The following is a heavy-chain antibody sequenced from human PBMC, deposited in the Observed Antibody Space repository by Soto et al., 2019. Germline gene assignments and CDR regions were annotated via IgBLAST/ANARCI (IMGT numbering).Heavy chain of an antibody. CDR2: IDWDDDK. V-gene: IGHV2-70*11. J-gene: IGHJ4*02. D-gene: IGHD2-2*01. CDR3: ARIRGTGYCSTTSCLKRGYFDS. CDR1: GFSLSTSGMC. Sequence: SCPTLVNPTQTLTLTCTFSGFSLSTSGMCVSWIRQPPGKALEWLARIDWDDDKYYSTSLKTRLTISKDTSKNQVVLTMTNVDPVDTATYYCARIRGTGYCSTTSCLKRGYFDSWGQGTLVTVSS.